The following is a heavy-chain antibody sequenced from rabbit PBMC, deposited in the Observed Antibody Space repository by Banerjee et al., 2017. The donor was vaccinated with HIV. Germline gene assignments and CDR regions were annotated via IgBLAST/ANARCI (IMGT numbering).Heavy chain of an antibody. D-gene: IGHD4-1*01. Sequence: QEQLEESGGGLVQPGGSLTLTCKASGFSLGGAWMSWVRQAPGKGLEWIAIIYTGSGNTDYASWVNGRFTISSDNAQNTVDLQMNSLAAADTATYFCARRYDSINWSLWGQGTLVTVS. CDR2: IYTGSGNT. J-gene: IGHJ4*01. CDR3: ARRYDSINWSL. V-gene: IGHV1S47*01. CDR1: GFSLGGAW.